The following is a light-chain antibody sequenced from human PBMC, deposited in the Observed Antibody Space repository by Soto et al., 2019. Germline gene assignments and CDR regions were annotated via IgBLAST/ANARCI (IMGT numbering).Light chain of an antibody. CDR1: QGLSTW. V-gene: IGKV1-12*01. CDR3: QQANSFPWT. Sequence: DIQMTQSPSSVSASVGDRVTITCRASQGLSTWLAWYQQIPGKAPKLLIYAASSLQSGVPSRFSGSGSGTDFPLTISSLQPEDFAPYYCQQANSFPWTFGQGTKVEIK. CDR2: AAS. J-gene: IGKJ1*01.